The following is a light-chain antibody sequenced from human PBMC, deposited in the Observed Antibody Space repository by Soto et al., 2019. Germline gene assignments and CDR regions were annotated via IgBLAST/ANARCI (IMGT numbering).Light chain of an antibody. J-gene: IGKJ1*01. Sequence: EIVLTQPPATLSVSPGERATLSCSASQSVRSSYLAWYQQKPGQAPRLLIYGASSRATGIPDRFSGSGSGTDFTLTISRLEPEDFAVYYCQQYGSSPRTFGQGTKV. CDR1: QSVRSSY. CDR3: QQYGSSPRT. CDR2: GAS. V-gene: IGKV3-20*01.